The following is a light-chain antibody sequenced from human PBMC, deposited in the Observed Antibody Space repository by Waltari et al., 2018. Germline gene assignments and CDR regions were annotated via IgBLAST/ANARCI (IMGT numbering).Light chain of an antibody. CDR3: QQYYTAPYT. Sequence: DIVMTQSPDSLAVSLGERATINCKSSQNVLSSFNNKNYLGWYQLKPGQSPKLLIYWASPRESGVPDRVSGSGSGTDFTLTISSLQAEDVAVYYSQQYYTAPYTFGQGTKVEIK. CDR1: QNVLSSFNNKNY. CDR2: WAS. J-gene: IGKJ2*01. V-gene: IGKV4-1*01.